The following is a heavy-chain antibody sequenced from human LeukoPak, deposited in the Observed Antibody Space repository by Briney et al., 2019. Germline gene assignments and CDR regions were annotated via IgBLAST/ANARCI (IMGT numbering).Heavy chain of an antibody. Sequence: GASVKVSCKASGYTFTSYGISWVRQAPGQGLEWMGWISAYNGNTNYAQKLQGRVTMTTDTSTSTAYMELRSLRSDDTAVYYCARDSQGLYYYDSSGRRARREGDAFDIWGQGTMVTVSS. D-gene: IGHD3-22*01. V-gene: IGHV1-18*01. CDR2: ISAYNGNT. CDR1: GYTFTSYG. J-gene: IGHJ3*02. CDR3: ARDSQGLYYYDSSGRRARREGDAFDI.